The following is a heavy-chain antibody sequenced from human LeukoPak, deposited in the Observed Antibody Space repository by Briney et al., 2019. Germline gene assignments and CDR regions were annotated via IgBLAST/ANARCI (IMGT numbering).Heavy chain of an antibody. CDR2: IYYSGST. CDR1: GGSISSYY. D-gene: IGHD6-13*01. J-gene: IGHJ6*02. V-gene: IGHV4-59*01. Sequence: PSETLSLTCTVSGGSISSYYWSWIRQPPGKGLEWIGYIYYSGSTNYNPSLKSRVTISVDTSKNQFSLKLSSVTAADTAVYYCARGYSSSWYRFGMDVWGQGTTVTVS. CDR3: ARGYSSSWYRFGMDV.